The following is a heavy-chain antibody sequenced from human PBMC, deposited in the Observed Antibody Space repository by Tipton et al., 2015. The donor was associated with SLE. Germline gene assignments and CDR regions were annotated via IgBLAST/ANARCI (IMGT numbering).Heavy chain of an antibody. CDR3: ASQGMDDI. Sequence: TLSLTCTVSGGSISSGTYYWSWIRQPAGKGLEWIGRIYPSGNTNYNPSLKTRVTISVDTSKNQFSLKLRSVTAADTAVYYCASQGMDDIWGQGTMVTVSS. J-gene: IGHJ3*02. CDR1: GGSISSGTYY. CDR2: IYPSGNT. V-gene: IGHV4-61*02. D-gene: IGHD5-24*01.